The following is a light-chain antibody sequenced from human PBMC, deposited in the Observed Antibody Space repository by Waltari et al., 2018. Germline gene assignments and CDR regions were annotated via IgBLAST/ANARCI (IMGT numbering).Light chain of an antibody. CDR3: QQFYHAPQT. J-gene: IGKJ2*01. V-gene: IGKV4-1*01. Sequence: DIVMTQSADSLAVSLGERATINCKSSQSILFSYYNKSLVNWYQQRPGQPPRLPLYWASTRASGVPDRISGSGSGTDFTLTISGLQTEDVAIFYCQQFYHAPQTFGQGTKVEIK. CDR2: WAS. CDR1: QSILFSYYNKSL.